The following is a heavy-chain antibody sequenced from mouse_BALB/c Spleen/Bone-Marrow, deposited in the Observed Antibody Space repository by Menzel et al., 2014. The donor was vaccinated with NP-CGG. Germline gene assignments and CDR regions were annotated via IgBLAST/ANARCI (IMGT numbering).Heavy chain of an antibody. CDR3: ARLGDGYYDALDY. Sequence: EVHLVESGPELVKPGASVKVSCKASGYAFTNYNMYWVKQSHGKSLEWIGYIDLYNGGTSYNQKFKGKATLTVDKSSSTAYMHLNSLTSEDSAVYYCARLGDGYYDALDYWGQGTSVTVSS. D-gene: IGHD2-3*01. CDR1: GYAFTNYN. CDR2: IDLYNGGT. J-gene: IGHJ4*01. V-gene: IGHV1S135*01.